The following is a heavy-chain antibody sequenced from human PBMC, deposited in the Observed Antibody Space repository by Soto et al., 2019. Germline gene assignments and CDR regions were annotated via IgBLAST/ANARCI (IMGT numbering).Heavy chain of an antibody. CDR3: ARSPVGVVAANPSGDMDV. CDR1: GYTFTSYA. CDR2: INAGNGNT. V-gene: IGHV1-3*01. J-gene: IGHJ6*02. Sequence: QVQLVQSGAEVKKPGASVKVSCKASGYTFTSYAMHWVRQAPGQRLAWMGWINAGNGNTKYSQKFQGRVTITRDTSSSQDYMELRSLRSEDTAVDYCARSPVGVVAANPSGDMDVWGQGTTVTVSS. D-gene: IGHD2-15*01.